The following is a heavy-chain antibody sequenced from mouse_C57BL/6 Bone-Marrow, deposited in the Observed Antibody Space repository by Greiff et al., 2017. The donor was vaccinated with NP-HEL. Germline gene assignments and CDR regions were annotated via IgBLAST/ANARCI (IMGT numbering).Heavy chain of an antibody. J-gene: IGHJ4*01. CDR2: LSSGGSYT. CDR1: GFTFSSSG. Sequence: EVQRVESGGDLVKPGGSLKLSCAASGFTFSSSGMSWVRQTPDKRLEWVATLSSGGSYTYYPDSVQGRFTISRDNAKNTLYLQMSSLKSEDTAMYYCARRGAYPGAMDYWGQGTSVTVSS. CDR3: ARRGAYPGAMDY. V-gene: IGHV5-6*01. D-gene: IGHD2-10*01.